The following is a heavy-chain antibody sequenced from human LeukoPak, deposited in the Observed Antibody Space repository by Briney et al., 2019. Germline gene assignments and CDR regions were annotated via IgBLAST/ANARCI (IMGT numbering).Heavy chain of an antibody. V-gene: IGHV3-21*01. CDR1: GFTFSSYS. J-gene: IGHJ4*02. D-gene: IGHD6-13*01. CDR3: ARDLTGYSSSWLQYYFDY. CDR2: ISSSSSYI. Sequence: GGSLRLPCAASGFTFSSYSMNWVRQAPGKGLEWVSSISSSSSYIYYADSVKGRFTISRDNAKNSLYLQMNSLRAEDTAVYYCARDLTGYSSSWLQYYFDYWGQGTLVTVSS.